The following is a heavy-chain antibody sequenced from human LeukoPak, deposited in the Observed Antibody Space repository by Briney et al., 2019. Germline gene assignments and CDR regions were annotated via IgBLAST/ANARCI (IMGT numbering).Heavy chain of an antibody. CDR1: GFTFSSSW. D-gene: IGHD2-15*01. V-gene: IGHV3-7*01. CDR2: IKQDGSEK. Sequence: GGSLRLSCVASGFTFSSSWMSWVRQAPGKGLEWVANIKQDGSEKSYVDSVKGRFTISRDNAKNSLYLQMNSLRAEDTAVYYCARDPSGAVANYWGQGTLVTVSS. CDR3: ARDPSGAVANY. J-gene: IGHJ4*02.